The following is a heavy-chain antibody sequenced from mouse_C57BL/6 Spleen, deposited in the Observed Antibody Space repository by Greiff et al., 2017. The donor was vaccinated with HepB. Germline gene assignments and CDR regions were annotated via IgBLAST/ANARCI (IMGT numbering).Heavy chain of an antibody. D-gene: IGHD1-1*01. V-gene: IGHV1-26*01. J-gene: IGHJ3*01. Sequence: EVQLQQSGPELVKPGASVKISCKASGYTFTDYYMNWVKQSHGKSLEWIGDINPNNGGTSYNQKFKGKATLTVDKSSSTAYMELRSLTSEDSAVYYGARGGDYSFAYWGQGTLVTVSA. CDR3: ARGGDYSFAY. CDR2: INPNNGGT. CDR1: GYTFTDYY.